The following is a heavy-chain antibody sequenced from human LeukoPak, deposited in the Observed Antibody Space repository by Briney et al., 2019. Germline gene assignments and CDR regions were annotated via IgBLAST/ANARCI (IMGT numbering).Heavy chain of an antibody. CDR2: ISSSGNTI. Sequence: PGGSLRLSCAGSGFTLGDYYMSWIRQAPGKGPEWLSYISSSGNTIYYADSVKGRFTVSRDNAKNSLYLQMDSLRAEDTAVYYCARDPTFCGGDCYSGYDAFDIWGQGTMVTVSS. CDR1: GFTLGDYY. V-gene: IGHV3-11*04. CDR3: ARDPTFCGGDCYSGYDAFDI. D-gene: IGHD2-21*02. J-gene: IGHJ3*02.